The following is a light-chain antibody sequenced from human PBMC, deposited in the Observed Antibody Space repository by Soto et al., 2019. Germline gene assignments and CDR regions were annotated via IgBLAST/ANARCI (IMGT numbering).Light chain of an antibody. CDR3: QSYDSSLSGSEV. CDR1: SSNIGAGHD. Sequence: QSVLTQPPSVSGAPGQRVTISCTGSSSNIGAGHDVHWYQQLPGTAPKLLIYGNGNRPSGVPDRFSGSKSGTPASLAIAGLQADDEADYYCQSYDSSLSGSEVFGTGSKVTVL. CDR2: GNG. J-gene: IGLJ1*01. V-gene: IGLV1-40*01.